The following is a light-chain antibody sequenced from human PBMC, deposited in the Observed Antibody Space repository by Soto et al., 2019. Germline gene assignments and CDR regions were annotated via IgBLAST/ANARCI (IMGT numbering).Light chain of an antibody. Sequence: EIVLTQSPATLSLSPGERATLSCRASQSVSSYLAWYQQKPGQAPRLLIYDASIRATGIPARFSGSGSGTDFTLTISSLGPEDFAVYYCQQRSNWPPITFGQGTRLEIK. CDR3: QQRSNWPPIT. V-gene: IGKV3-11*01. CDR2: DAS. CDR1: QSVSSY. J-gene: IGKJ5*01.